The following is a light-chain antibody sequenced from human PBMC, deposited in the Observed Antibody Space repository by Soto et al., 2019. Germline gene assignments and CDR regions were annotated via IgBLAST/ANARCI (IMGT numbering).Light chain of an antibody. Sequence: QSVLTQPPSASGTPGQRVTISCSGSSSNIGSHTVNWYQQLPGTAPKLLIYGYNHRPSGVPDRFSGSKSGTSASLAISGLQSEDKADYYCAAWDDSLNGPVFGGGTKLTVL. CDR2: GYN. J-gene: IGLJ2*01. V-gene: IGLV1-44*01. CDR3: AAWDDSLNGPV. CDR1: SSNIGSHT.